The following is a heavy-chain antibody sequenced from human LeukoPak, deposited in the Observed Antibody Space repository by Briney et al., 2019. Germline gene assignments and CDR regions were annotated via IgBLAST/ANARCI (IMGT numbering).Heavy chain of an antibody. CDR3: ARDLHDSSGYPTYFDY. CDR2: IIPIFGTA. J-gene: IGHJ4*02. V-gene: IGHV1-69*01. Sequence: GASVKVSCKASGGTFSSYAISWVRQAPGQGLEWMGGIIPIFGTANYAQKFRGRVTITADESTSTAYMELSSLRSEDTAVYYCARDLHDSSGYPTYFDYWGQGTLVTVSS. CDR1: GGTFSSYA. D-gene: IGHD3-22*01.